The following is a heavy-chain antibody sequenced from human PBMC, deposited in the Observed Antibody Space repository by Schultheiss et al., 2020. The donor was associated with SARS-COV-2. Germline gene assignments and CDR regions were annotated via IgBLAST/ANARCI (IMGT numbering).Heavy chain of an antibody. J-gene: IGHJ6*02. CDR1: GDSISSYY. CDR3: ARDRDSSAWYWSGLDV. V-gene: IGHV4-34*01. D-gene: IGHD6-19*01. Sequence: SETLSLTCTVSGDSISSYYWSWIRQPPGKGLEWIGEINHSGGTNYNPSLKSRVTISVDTSKNQFSLKLSSVTAADTAVYYCARDRDSSAWYWSGLDVWGQGTTVTVSS. CDR2: INHSGGT.